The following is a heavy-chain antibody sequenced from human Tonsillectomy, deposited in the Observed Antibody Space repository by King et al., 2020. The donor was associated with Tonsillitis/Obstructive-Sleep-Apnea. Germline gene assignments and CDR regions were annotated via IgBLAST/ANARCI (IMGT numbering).Heavy chain of an antibody. Sequence: QLVQSGAEVKKPGASVKVSCKASGYTFTSYGISWVRQAPGQGLEWMGWISAYNGNTNYAQKLQGRVTMTTDTSTSTAYMELRSLRSDDTAVYYCERDTHYYDSSGYYYEKGAFDIWGQGTMVTVSS. CDR3: ERDTHYYDSSGYYYEKGAFDI. CDR2: ISAYNGNT. CDR1: GYTFTSYG. V-gene: IGHV1-18*01. J-gene: IGHJ3*02. D-gene: IGHD3-22*01.